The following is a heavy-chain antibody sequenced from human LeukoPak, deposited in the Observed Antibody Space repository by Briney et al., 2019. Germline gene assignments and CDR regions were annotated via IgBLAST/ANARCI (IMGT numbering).Heavy chain of an antibody. Sequence: SETLSLTCTVSGGSISSYYWTWIRQPPGKGLEWIGYIYYSGSTYYNPSLKSRVTISVDTSKNQFSLKLSSVTAADTAVYYCARRRFGELLYFDYWGQGTLVTVSS. V-gene: IGHV4-59*12. D-gene: IGHD3-10*01. CDR3: ARRRFGELLYFDY. CDR1: GGSISSYY. CDR2: IYYSGST. J-gene: IGHJ4*02.